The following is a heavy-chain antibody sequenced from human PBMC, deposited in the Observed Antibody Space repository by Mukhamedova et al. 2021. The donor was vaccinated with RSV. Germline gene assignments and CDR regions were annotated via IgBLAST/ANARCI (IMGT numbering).Heavy chain of an antibody. Sequence: GLEWVSAISGSGGSTYYADSVKGRFTISRDNSKNTLYLQMNSLRAEDTAVYYCAKGGGRGYYDSSGYYYFDYWGQGTLVTVSS. CDR3: AKGGGRGYYDSSGYYYFDY. CDR2: ISGSGGST. D-gene: IGHD3-22*01. J-gene: IGHJ4*02. V-gene: IGHV3-23*01.